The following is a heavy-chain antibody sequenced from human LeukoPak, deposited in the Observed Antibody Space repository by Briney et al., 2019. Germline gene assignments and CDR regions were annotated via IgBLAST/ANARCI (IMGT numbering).Heavy chain of an antibody. V-gene: IGHV5-51*01. Sequence: HGESLKISCKASGYTFTRNWIGWVRQMPGKGLEWMVIIYPGDSDTRYSPSFQGQVTISADKSINTAYLQWSSLKASDTAMYYCARQGYCSGGGCAFDYWGQGTLVTVSS. D-gene: IGHD2-15*01. J-gene: IGHJ4*02. CDR1: GYTFTRNW. CDR3: ARQGYCSGGGCAFDY. CDR2: IYPGDSDT.